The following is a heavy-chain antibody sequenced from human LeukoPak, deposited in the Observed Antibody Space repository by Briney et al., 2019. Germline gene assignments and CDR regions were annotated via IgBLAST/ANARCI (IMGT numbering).Heavy chain of an antibody. CDR1: GGTLSSYA. CDR2: IIPIFGTA. J-gene: IGHJ4*02. D-gene: IGHD2-2*01. Sequence: SVKVSCKASGGTLSSYAISWVRQAPGQGLEWMGGIIPIFGTANYAQKFQGRVTITADESTSTAYMELSSLRSEDTAVYYCAAPTGYCSSTSCYAFDYWGQGTLVTVSS. CDR3: AAPTGYCSSTSCYAFDY. V-gene: IGHV1-69*01.